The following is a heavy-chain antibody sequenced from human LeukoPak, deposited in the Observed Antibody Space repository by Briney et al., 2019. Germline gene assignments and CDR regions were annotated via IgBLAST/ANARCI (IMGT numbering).Heavy chain of an antibody. V-gene: IGHV3-30*02. Sequence: PGGSLRLSCAASGFTFSSYGMHWVRQAPGKGLEWVAFIRYDGSNKYYADSVKGRFTISRGNSKNTLYLQMNSLRAEDTAVYYCAKDPPRRPAALQAMGRFWGQGTLVTVSS. D-gene: IGHD2-2*01. CDR2: IRYDGSNK. CDR3: AKDPPRRPAALQAMGRF. J-gene: IGHJ4*02. CDR1: GFTFSSYG.